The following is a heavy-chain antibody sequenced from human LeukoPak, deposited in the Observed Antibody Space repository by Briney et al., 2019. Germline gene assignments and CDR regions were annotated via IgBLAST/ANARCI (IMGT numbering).Heavy chain of an antibody. CDR3: EGTMITSPEFDY. D-gene: IGHD3-22*01. V-gene: IGHV3-48*03. Sequence: GGSLRLSCAASGFTFSSYEMNWVRRAPGKGLEWVSYISSSGSTIYYADSVKGRFTISRDNAKNSLYLQMNSLRAEDTAVYYCEGTMITSPEFDYWGQGTLATVSS. CDR2: ISSSGSTI. J-gene: IGHJ4*02. CDR1: GFTFSSYE.